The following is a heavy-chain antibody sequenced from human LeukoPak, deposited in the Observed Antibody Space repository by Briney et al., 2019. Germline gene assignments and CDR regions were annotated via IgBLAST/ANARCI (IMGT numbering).Heavy chain of an antibody. Sequence: GGSLRLSCAASGFTFSSYSMNWVRQAPGKGLEWVSSISSSSSYIYYADSVKGRFTISRDNAKNSLYLQMNSLRAEDTALYYCARGGYSGSYYGMDVWGQGTTVTVSS. V-gene: IGHV3-21*01. CDR2: ISSSSSYI. CDR3: ARGGYSGSYYGMDV. J-gene: IGHJ6*02. CDR1: GFTFSSYS. D-gene: IGHD1-26*01.